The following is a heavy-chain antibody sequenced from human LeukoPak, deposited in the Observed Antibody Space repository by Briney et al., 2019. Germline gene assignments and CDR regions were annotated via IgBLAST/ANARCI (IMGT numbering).Heavy chain of an antibody. Sequence: XXWXRXATGQGLEWMGWMNPNSGNTGYAQKFQGRVSMTWNTSISTAYMELSSLKSEDTAVYYCAKIGAAARRTPNPRWFDPWGQGTLVTVSS. J-gene: IGHJ5*02. V-gene: IGHV1-8*01. D-gene: IGHD6-6*01. CDR2: MNPNSGNT. CDR3: AKIGAAARRTPNPRWFDP.